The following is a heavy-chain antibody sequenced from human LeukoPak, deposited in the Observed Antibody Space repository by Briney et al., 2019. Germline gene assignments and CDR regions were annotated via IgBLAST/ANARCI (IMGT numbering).Heavy chain of an antibody. CDR3: ARGRLTGTTSGFDY. CDR2: ISAYNGNT. V-gene: IGHV1-18*01. Sequence: VKVSCKASGYTFTSYGISWVRQAPGQGLEWMGWISAYNGNTNYAQKLQGRVTMTTDTSTSTAYMELRSLGSDDTAVYYCARGRLTGTTSGFDYWGQGTLVTVSS. CDR1: GYTFTSYG. D-gene: IGHD1-7*01. J-gene: IGHJ4*02.